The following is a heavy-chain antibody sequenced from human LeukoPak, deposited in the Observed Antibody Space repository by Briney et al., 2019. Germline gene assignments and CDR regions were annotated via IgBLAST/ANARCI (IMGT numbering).Heavy chain of an antibody. J-gene: IGHJ4*02. Sequence: PGESLRLSCAASGFRFKNFAMTWVRQAPGKGLEWVSTISATGGGAYYADSVKGRFTISRDNSKDTLSLQMNTLRAEDTAVYYCAKDVRRAEYRSGITCYTSSFDYWGQGTLVTVSS. CDR2: ISATGGGA. CDR1: GFRFKNFA. CDR3: AKDVRRAEYRSGITCYTSSFDY. D-gene: IGHD2-2*02. V-gene: IGHV3-23*01.